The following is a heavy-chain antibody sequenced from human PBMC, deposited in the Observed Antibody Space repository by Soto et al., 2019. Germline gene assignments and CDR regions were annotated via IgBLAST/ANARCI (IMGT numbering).Heavy chain of an antibody. CDR3: AREMFGELVRHDAFDI. CDR1: GFTFSSYS. CDR2: ISSSSSSYI. D-gene: IGHD3-10*02. J-gene: IGHJ3*02. V-gene: IGHV3-21*01. Sequence: GGSLRLSCAASGFTFSSYSMNWVHQAPGKGLEWVSSISSSSSSYIYYADSVKGRFTISRDNAKNSLYLQMNSLRAEDTAVYYCAREMFGELVRHDAFDIWGQGTMVTVSS.